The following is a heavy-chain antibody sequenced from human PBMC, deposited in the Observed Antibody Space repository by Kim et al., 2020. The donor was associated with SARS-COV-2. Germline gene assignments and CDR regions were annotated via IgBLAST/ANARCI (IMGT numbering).Heavy chain of an antibody. J-gene: IGHJ6*02. CDR1: GFTFSSYG. V-gene: IGHV3-30*18. CDR2: ISYDGSNK. CDR3: AKDLVGGYGSGSYTYYYYGMDV. D-gene: IGHD3-10*01. Sequence: GGSLRLSCAASGFTFSSYGMHWVRQAPGKGLEWVAVISYDGSNKYYADSVKGRFTISRDNSKNTLYLQMNSLRAEDTAVYYCAKDLVGGYGSGSYTYYYYGMDVWGQGTTVTVSS.